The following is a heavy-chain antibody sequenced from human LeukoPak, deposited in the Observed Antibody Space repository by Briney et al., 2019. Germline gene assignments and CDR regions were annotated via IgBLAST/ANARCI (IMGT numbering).Heavy chain of an antibody. V-gene: IGHV3-7*01. D-gene: IGHD1-26*01. CDR2: IKQNGSEK. CDR1: GFIFSSYW. J-gene: IGHJ4*02. Sequence: GGSLRLSCAASGFIFSSYWMSWVRQAPGKGLEWVANIKQNGSEKYYVDSVKGRFTISRDNAKNSLYLQMNSLRAEDTAVYYCARTIYSGSYYRWGQGTLVTVSS. CDR3: ARTIYSGSYYR.